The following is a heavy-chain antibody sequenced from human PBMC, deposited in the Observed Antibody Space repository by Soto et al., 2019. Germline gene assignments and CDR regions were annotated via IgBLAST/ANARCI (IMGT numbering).Heavy chain of an antibody. CDR1: GYTFTSYY. CDR3: ARDGGDGIVVVPAAIRYAFDI. Sequence: QVQLVQSGAEVKKPGASVKVSCKASGYTFTSYYTHWVRQAPGQGLEWMGIINPSGGSTSYAQKFQGRVTMTRDTSTSTVYMELSSLRSEDTAVYYCARDGGDGIVVVPAAIRYAFDIWCQGTMVTVSS. J-gene: IGHJ3*02. CDR2: INPSGGST. D-gene: IGHD2-2*01. V-gene: IGHV1-46*01.